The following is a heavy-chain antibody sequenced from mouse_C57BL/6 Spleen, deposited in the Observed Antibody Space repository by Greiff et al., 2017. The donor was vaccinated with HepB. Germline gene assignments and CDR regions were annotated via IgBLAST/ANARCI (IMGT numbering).Heavy chain of an antibody. J-gene: IGHJ1*03. Sequence: QVQLQQSGPELVKPGASVKISCKASGYAFSSSWMNWVKQRPGKGLEWIGRIYPGDGDTNYNGKFKGKATLTADKSSSTAYMQLSSLTSEDSAVYFCARRGWEGYFDVWGTGTTVTVSS. CDR3: ARRGWEGYFDV. CDR1: GYAFSSSW. V-gene: IGHV1-82*01. D-gene: IGHD3-3*01. CDR2: IYPGDGDT.